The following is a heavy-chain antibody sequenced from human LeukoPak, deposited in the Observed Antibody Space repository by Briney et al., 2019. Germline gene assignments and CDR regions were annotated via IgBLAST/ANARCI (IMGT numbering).Heavy chain of an antibody. Sequence: GWSLRLSCAASGFTFNCYAMGWVRQAPGKGLEWVSGISANGAKRYYVDSVKGRVTISRDNSKNTQSLQMNSLRAEDTALYYCAKGWSVTMVMAAPGDWGQGALVTVSS. CDR2: ISANGAKR. CDR1: GFTFNCYA. J-gene: IGHJ4*02. D-gene: IGHD3-10*01. CDR3: AKGWSVTMVMAAPGD. V-gene: IGHV3-23*01.